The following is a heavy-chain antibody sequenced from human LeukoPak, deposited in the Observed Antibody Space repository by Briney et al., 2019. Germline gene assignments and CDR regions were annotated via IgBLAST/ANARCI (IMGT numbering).Heavy chain of an antibody. Sequence: GGSLTLSCAASGFTFSSYWMSWVRQAPGKGLEWVANIKQDGSEKYYADSVKGRFTISRDNAKNSLYLQMNSLRAEDTAVYYCARDQGSSWSSDYWGQGTLVTVSS. CDR1: GFTFSSYW. J-gene: IGHJ4*02. CDR2: IKQDGSEK. V-gene: IGHV3-7*03. D-gene: IGHD6-13*01. CDR3: ARDQGSSWSSDY.